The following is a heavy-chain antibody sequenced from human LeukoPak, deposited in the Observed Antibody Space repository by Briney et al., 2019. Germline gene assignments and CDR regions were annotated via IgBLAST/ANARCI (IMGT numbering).Heavy chain of an antibody. CDR3: AKDRVDGSGSQFDS. J-gene: IGHJ4*02. CDR1: GFTLSNHA. V-gene: IGHV3-23*01. CDR2: ISGSGAMT. Sequence: GGSLRLSCAASGFTLSNHALIWVRQAPGKGLEWVSSISGSGAMTYYADSVKGRFTISRDNAMDTLYLQMSSLRPDDTAVYYCAKDRVDGSGSQFDSWGQGSLVTVSS. D-gene: IGHD3-10*01.